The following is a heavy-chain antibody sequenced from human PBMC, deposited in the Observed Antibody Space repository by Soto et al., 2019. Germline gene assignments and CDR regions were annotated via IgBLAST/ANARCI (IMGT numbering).Heavy chain of an antibody. CDR3: AKVPIFGVVSRSYGMDV. Sequence: GGSLRLSCAASGFTFTSYAMNWVRQAPGKGLERVSAISGSGDNTYYADSVKGRFAISRDNSKNTLYLQMNSLRAEDTAVYYCAKVPIFGVVSRSYGMDVWGQGTTVTVSS. CDR2: ISGSGDNT. CDR1: GFTFTSYA. V-gene: IGHV3-23*01. D-gene: IGHD3-3*02. J-gene: IGHJ6*02.